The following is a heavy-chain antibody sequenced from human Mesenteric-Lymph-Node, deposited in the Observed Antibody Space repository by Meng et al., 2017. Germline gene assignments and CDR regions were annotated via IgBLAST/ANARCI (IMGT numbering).Heavy chain of an antibody. CDR3: ARDSGGGFGRRYSGYDNGAFDI. CDR2: IYSGGST. Sequence: GESLKISCAASGFTVSSNYMSWVRQAPGKGLEWVSVIYSGGSTYYADSVKGRFTISRDNSKNTLYLQMNSLRAEDTAVYYCARDSGGGFGRRYSGYDNGAFDIWGQGTMVTVSS. CDR1: GFTVSSNY. V-gene: IGHV3-66*02. J-gene: IGHJ3*02. D-gene: IGHD5-12*01.